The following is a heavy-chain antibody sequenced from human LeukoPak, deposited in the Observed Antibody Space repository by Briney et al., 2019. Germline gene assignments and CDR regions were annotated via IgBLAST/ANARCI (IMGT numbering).Heavy chain of an antibody. J-gene: IGHJ3*02. CDR3: ARDGGTTVTNEGAFDI. CDR2: IYYSGST. CDR1: GGSISSYY. Sequence: SETLSLTCTVSGGSISSYYWGWIRQPPGKGLEWIGSIYYSGSTYYNPSLKSRVTISVDTSKNQFSLKLSSVTAADTAVYYCARDGGTTVTNEGAFDIWGQGTMVTVSS. D-gene: IGHD4-17*01. V-gene: IGHV4-39*07.